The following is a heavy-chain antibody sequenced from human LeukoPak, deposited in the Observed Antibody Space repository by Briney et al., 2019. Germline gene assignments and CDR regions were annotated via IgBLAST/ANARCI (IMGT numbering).Heavy chain of an antibody. CDR3: ARVWGGRYYGSGSYDY. CDR2: IYYSGST. J-gene: IGHJ4*02. D-gene: IGHD3-10*01. CDR1: GGSISSSSYY. Sequence: PSETLSLTCTVSGGSISSSSYYWGWIRQPPGKGLEWIGSIYYSGSTYYNPSLKSRVTISVDTSKNQFSLKLSSVTAADTAVYYCARVWGGRYYGSGSYDYWGQGTLVTVSS. V-gene: IGHV4-39*01.